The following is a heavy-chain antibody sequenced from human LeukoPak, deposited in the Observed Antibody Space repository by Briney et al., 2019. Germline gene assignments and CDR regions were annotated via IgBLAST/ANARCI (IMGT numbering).Heavy chain of an antibody. CDR2: TKQDGSEK. Sequence: PGGSLRLSCAASGFSFSNYWMSWVRQAPGKGLEWVANTKQDGSEKNYLDSVKGRVTISRDNAKNSLYLQMNSLRVEDTAVYYCARDRGSQSMDVWGQGTTVTVSS. J-gene: IGHJ6*02. D-gene: IGHD1-26*01. CDR3: ARDRGSQSMDV. CDR1: GFSFSNYW. V-gene: IGHV3-7*01.